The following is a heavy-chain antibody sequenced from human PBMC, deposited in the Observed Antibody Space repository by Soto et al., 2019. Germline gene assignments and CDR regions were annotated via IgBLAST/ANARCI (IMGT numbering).Heavy chain of an antibody. V-gene: IGHV3-33*01. CDR2: IWYDGSNK. CDR1: GFTFSSYG. J-gene: IGHJ4*02. CDR3: ARGVHVELIDY. Sequence: QVQLVESGGGVVQPGRSLRLSCAASGFTFSSYGMHWVRQAPGKGLEWVAVIWYDGSNKYYADSVKGRFTISRDNSKNTLYVQMISLRAEDAAVYYCARGVHVELIDYWGQGTLVTVSS. D-gene: IGHD1-26*01.